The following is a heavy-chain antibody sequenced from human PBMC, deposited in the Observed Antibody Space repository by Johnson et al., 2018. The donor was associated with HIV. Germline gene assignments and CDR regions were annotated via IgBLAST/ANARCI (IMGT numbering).Heavy chain of an antibody. CDR2: LYSGGST. CDR3: ARGLIDYGDSQAFDI. V-gene: IGHV3-NL1*01. CDR1: GFTFSNYG. J-gene: IGHJ3*02. Sequence: QVQLVESGGGVVQPGRSLRLSCAASGFTFSNYGMHWVRQTPGQGLEWVSLLYSGGSTYYADSVKGRFTISRDNSKNTLYLQMNSLRAEDTAVYYCARGLIDYGDSQAFDIWGQGTMVTVSS. D-gene: IGHD4-17*01.